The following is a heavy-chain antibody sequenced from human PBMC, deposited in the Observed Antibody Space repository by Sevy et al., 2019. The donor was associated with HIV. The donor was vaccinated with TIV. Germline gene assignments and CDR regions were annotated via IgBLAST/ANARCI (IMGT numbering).Heavy chain of an antibody. CDR2: IYPGDSDT. Sequence: GESLKISCKGSGYSFTNYWIGWVRQMPGKGLEWMGVIYPGDSDTRYSPSFQGQVTISADRSITTTYPQWNRLRASDTAMYYCARRGYCSTTNCYSNYDFWGQGTLVTVSS. CDR3: ARRGYCSTTNCYSNYDF. CDR1: GYSFTNYW. J-gene: IGHJ4*02. D-gene: IGHD2-2*01. V-gene: IGHV5-51*01.